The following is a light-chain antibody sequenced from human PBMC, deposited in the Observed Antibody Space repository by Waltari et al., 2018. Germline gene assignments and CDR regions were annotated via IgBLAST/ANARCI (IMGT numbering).Light chain of an antibody. CDR1: QGINNW. Sequence: DVRMTQSPSSLSASVGDRVTITCRASQGINNWLALYQQKPGKAPNLLIYRASNLETGVPSRFSARGSGTEFTLTISSLQPEDVATYYCQQHDNYPLTFGGGTKVEIK. V-gene: IGKV1-33*01. J-gene: IGKJ4*01. CDR2: RAS. CDR3: QQHDNYPLT.